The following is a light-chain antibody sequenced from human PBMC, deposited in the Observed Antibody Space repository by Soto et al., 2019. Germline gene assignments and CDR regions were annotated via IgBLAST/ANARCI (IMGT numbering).Light chain of an antibody. Sequence: QSALNQPASVSGSPGQSITISCTGTSSDVGGYNYVSWYQQHPGKAPKLMIYDVSNRPSGVSNRFSSSKSGNTASLTISGLQAEDEADYYCSSYTSSSTVVFGGGTKLTVL. V-gene: IGLV2-14*01. CDR1: SSDVGGYNY. CDR2: DVS. J-gene: IGLJ2*01. CDR3: SSYTSSSTVV.